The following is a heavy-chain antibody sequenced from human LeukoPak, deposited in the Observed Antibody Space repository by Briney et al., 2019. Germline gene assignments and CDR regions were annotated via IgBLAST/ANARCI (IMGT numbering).Heavy chain of an antibody. J-gene: IGHJ6*03. CDR1: GYSFTSYW. Sequence: GESLKISCKGSGYSFTSYWIGWVRQMPGKGLEWMGIIYPGDSDTRYSPAFQGQVTISADKSISTAYLQWSSLKASDTAMYYCARLAAAGYYHYYYYMDVWGKGTTVTVSS. CDR3: ARLAAAGYYHYYYYMDV. CDR2: IYPGDSDT. D-gene: IGHD6-13*01. V-gene: IGHV5-51*01.